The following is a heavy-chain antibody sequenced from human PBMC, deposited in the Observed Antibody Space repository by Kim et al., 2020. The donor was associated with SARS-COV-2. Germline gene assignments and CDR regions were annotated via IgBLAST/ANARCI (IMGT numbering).Heavy chain of an antibody. CDR2: INPSGGST. CDR3: ARGGARRGGKGYYDSSGYYNNWFDP. D-gene: IGHD3-22*01. V-gene: IGHV1-46*01. Sequence: ASVKVSCKASGYTFTSYYMHWVRQAPGQGLEWMGIINPSGGSTSYARKFQGRVTMTRDTSTSTVYMELSSLRSEETAVYYCARGGARRGGKGYYDSSGYYNNWFDPWGQGTLVTVSS. J-gene: IGHJ5*02. CDR1: GYTFTSYY.